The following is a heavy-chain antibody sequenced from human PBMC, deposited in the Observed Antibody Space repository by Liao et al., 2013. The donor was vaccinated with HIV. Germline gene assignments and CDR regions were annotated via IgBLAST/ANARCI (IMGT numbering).Heavy chain of an antibody. Sequence: QVLLQESGPGLVKPSQTLTLTCTVSGGSINGPSSNWNWIRLAAGKGLEWIGQVSAGGSSKYNPSLKSRVTISLDTSKSQFSLTLSSVTAADTAVYYCARVGPQPLLYLDYWGQGTLVAVSS. CDR1: GGSINGPSSN. CDR3: ARVGPQPLLYLDY. D-gene: IGHD2-2*01. CDR2: VSAGGSS. J-gene: IGHJ4*02. V-gene: IGHV4-61*02.